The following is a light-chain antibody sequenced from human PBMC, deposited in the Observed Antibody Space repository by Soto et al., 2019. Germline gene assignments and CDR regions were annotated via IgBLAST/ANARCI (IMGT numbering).Light chain of an antibody. CDR3: QTWVTGIYV. Sequence: QLVLTQSPSASDSLGASVKLTCTLSSGHSSYAIAWHQQQPEKGPRYLMKLNSDGSHSKGDGIPDRFSGSSSGAERYLTISSPQSEDEADYYCQTWVTGIYVFGTGTKLTVL. CDR2: LNSDGSH. CDR1: SGHSSYA. J-gene: IGLJ1*01. V-gene: IGLV4-69*01.